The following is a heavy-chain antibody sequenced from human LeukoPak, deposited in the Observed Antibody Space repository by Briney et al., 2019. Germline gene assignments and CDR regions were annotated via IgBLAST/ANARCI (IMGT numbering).Heavy chain of an antibody. D-gene: IGHD2-2*01. Sequence: SVKVSCKASGGTFSSYAMSWVRQAPGQGLEWMGGIIPIFGTANYAQKFQGRVTITADESTSTAYMELSSLRSEDTAVYYCAREEIRCSSTSCYCWGQGTLVTVSS. CDR3: AREEIRCSSTSCYC. V-gene: IGHV1-69*01. J-gene: IGHJ4*02. CDR1: GGTFSSYA. CDR2: IIPIFGTA.